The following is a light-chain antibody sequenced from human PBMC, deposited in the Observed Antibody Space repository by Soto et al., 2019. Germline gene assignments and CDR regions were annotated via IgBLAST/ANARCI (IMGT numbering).Light chain of an antibody. CDR1: SSDVGGYNY. J-gene: IGLJ2*01. V-gene: IGLV2-8*01. CDR3: SSYAGTNNLVV. CDR2: EVS. Sequence: QSVLTQPPSASGSPGQSVTISCTGTSSDVGGYNYVSWYQQHPGKAPKLMIYEVSKRPSGVPDRFSGSKSGNTASLTVSGLQPEDEADYYCSSYAGTNNLVVFGGGTQLTV.